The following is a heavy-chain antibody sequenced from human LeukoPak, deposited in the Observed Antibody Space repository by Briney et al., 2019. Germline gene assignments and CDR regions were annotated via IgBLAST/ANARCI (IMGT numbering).Heavy chain of an antibody. J-gene: IGHJ4*02. CDR2: INWNGGSI. CDR1: GFTFDNYG. Sequence: GGSLRLSCAASGFTFDNYGMSWVRLAPGKGLEWVSGINWNGGSIGYAHSVKGRFTISRDNAKNSLYLQMNSLRAEDTAVYYCARESEIRFLEWLFVFDYWGQGTLVTVSS. CDR3: ARESEIRFLEWLFVFDY. V-gene: IGHV3-20*04. D-gene: IGHD3-3*01.